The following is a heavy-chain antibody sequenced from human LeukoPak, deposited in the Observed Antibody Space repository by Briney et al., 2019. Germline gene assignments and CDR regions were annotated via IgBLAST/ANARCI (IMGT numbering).Heavy chain of an antibody. CDR2: IYYSGST. CDR3: ARHFGYSSGWPLDY. CDR1: GGSISSSSYY. V-gene: IGHV4-39*01. D-gene: IGHD6-19*01. Sequence: PSETLSLTCTVSGGSISSSSYYWGWIRQPPGKGQEWIGSIYYSGSTYYNPSLKSRVTISVDTSKNQFSLKLSSVTAADTAVYYCARHFGYSSGWPLDYWGQGTLVTVSS. J-gene: IGHJ4*02.